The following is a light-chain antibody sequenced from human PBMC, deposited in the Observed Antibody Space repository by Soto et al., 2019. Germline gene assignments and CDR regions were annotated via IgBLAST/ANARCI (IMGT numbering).Light chain of an antibody. Sequence: NFMLTQPHSVSESPGKTVTISCTGSSGSIASNYVQWYQQRPGSAPTTVIYEDNQRPSGVPDRFSGSIDSSSNSASLTISGLKTEDEADYYCQSHDSSNVVFGGGTKVTIL. J-gene: IGLJ2*01. CDR1: SGSIASNY. CDR2: EDN. V-gene: IGLV6-57*02. CDR3: QSHDSSNVV.